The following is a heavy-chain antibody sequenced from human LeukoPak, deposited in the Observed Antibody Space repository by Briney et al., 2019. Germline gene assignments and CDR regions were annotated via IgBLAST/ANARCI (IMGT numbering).Heavy chain of an antibody. D-gene: IGHD6-13*01. V-gene: IGHV4-4*02. CDR3: ARDSIGSSWYGGDYYYGMDV. J-gene: IGHJ6*02. CDR1: GGSISSSNW. CDR2: IYHSGST. Sequence: SGTLSLTCAVSGGSISSSNWWSWVRQPPGKGLEWIGEIYHSGSTNYNPSLKSRVTISVDKSKNQFSLKLSSVTAADTAVYYCARDSIGSSWYGGDYYYGMDVWGQGTTVTVSS.